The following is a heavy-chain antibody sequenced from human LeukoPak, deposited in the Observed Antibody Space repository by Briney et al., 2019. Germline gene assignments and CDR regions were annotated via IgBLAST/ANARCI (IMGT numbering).Heavy chain of an antibody. CDR1: GFTFNSYA. J-gene: IGHJ4*02. Sequence: GGSLRLSCAASGFTFNSYAMSWVRQAPGKGLEWVSAISGSGGSIYYADSVKGRFTISGDNSKNTLYLQMNSLRAEDTALYYCASLDYFDSSDYGDYWGQGTLVTVSS. V-gene: IGHV3-23*01. CDR3: ASLDYFDSSDYGDY. CDR2: ISGSGGSI. D-gene: IGHD3-22*01.